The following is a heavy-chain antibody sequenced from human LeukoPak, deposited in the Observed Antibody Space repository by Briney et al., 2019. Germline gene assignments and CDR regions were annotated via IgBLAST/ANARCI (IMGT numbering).Heavy chain of an antibody. Sequence: GGSLRLSFAAPGFSFSDFYMSWIRQAPGMGLEGISYIGTRSNPIYYADSVKGRFTISRDDAKNSLYLQMNSLRDEDTAVYFCAREARGSGRDFDYWGQGILVTVSS. CDR2: IGTRSNPI. CDR3: AREARGSGRDFDY. CDR1: GFSFSDFY. V-gene: IGHV3-11*01. J-gene: IGHJ4*02. D-gene: IGHD1-26*01.